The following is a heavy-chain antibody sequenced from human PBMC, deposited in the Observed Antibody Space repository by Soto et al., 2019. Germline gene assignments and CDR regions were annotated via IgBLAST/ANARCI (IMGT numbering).Heavy chain of an antibody. CDR2: IYYSGST. J-gene: IGHJ6*02. V-gene: IGHV4-59*01. Sequence: SETLSLTCTVSGGSISSYYWSWIRQPPGKGLEWIGYIYYSGSTNYNPSLKSRVTISVDTSKNQFSLKLSSVTAADTAVYYCAREGAAGGYYYYGMDVWGQGTTVTVSS. CDR1: GGSISSYY. CDR3: AREGAAGGYYYYGMDV. D-gene: IGHD3-16*01.